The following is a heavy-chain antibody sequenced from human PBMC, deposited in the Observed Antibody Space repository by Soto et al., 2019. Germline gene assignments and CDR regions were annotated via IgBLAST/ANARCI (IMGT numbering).Heavy chain of an antibody. Sequence: SETLSLTCTVSGGSISSGGYYWSWIRQHPGKGLEWIGYIYYSGSTYYNPSLKSRVTISVDTSKNQFSLKLSSVTAADTAVYYCARDRRTFMFDYWGQGTLVTVSS. V-gene: IGHV4-31*03. CDR1: GGSISSGGYY. J-gene: IGHJ4*02. CDR3: ARDRRTFMFDY. CDR2: IYYSGST.